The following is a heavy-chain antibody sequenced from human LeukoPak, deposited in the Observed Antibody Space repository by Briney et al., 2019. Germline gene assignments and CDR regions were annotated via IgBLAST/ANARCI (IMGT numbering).Heavy chain of an antibody. CDR2: INHSGST. Sequence: SETLSLTCAVYGGSFSGYSWSWIRQPPGKGLEWIGEINHSGSTNYTPSLKSRVTTSVHTSKKQFSLKLSSVTAADAAVYYCARGRLLMWFDPWGQGTLVTVSS. CDR3: ARGRLLMWFDP. D-gene: IGHD3-16*01. V-gene: IGHV4-34*01. J-gene: IGHJ5*02. CDR1: GGSFSGYS.